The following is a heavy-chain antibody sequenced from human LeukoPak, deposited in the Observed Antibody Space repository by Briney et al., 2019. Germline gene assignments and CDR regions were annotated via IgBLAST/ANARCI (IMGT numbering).Heavy chain of an antibody. CDR1: GGSISSYY. V-gene: IGHV4-59*01. D-gene: IGHD2-2*01. J-gene: IGHJ4*02. CDR3: ASTQGYCSSTSCYLGY. CDR2: IYYSGST. Sequence: SETLSLTCTVSGGSISSYYWSWIRQPPGKGLEWIGYIYYSGSTNYNPSLKSRVTISVDTSKNQFSLKLSSVTAADTAVYYCASTQGYCSSTSCYLGYWGQGTLVTVSS.